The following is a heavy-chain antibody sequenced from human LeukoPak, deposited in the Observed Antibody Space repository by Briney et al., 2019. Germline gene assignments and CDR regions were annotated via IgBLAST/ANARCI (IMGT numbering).Heavy chain of an antibody. Sequence: GGSLRLSCAASGFTFSSYAMHWVRQAPGKGLEWVAVISYDGSNKYYADSVKGRFTISRDNSKNTLYLQMNSLRAEDTAVYYCARDYDYYGSGTCQDYWGQGTLVTVSS. CDR1: GFTFSSYA. CDR2: ISYDGSNK. V-gene: IGHV3-30*14. CDR3: ARDYDYYGSGTCQDY. J-gene: IGHJ4*02. D-gene: IGHD3-10*01.